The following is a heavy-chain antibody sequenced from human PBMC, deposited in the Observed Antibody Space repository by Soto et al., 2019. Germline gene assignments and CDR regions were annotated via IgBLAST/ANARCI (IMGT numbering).Heavy chain of an antibody. V-gene: IGHV3-9*01. J-gene: IGHJ4*02. CDR3: VKDNAASCCTFNLGY. CDR2: ISWNSGRI. Sequence: EVQLVESGGGLVQPGRSLRLSCAASGFTFDDYAMHWVRQAPGKGLEWVSGISWNSGRIGYADSVKGRFSISRDNAKNSLFLQMTSLRVEDTALYYCVKDNAASCCTFNLGYWGQGALVTVSP. CDR1: GFTFDDYA. D-gene: IGHD2-15*01.